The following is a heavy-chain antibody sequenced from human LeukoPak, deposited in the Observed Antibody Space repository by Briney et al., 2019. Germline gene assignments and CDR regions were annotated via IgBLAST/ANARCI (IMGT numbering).Heavy chain of an antibody. Sequence: PSETLSLTCAVYGGSFSGYYWGWIRQPPGKGLEWIGRIYTSGSTNYNPSLKSRVTMSVDTSKNQFSLKLTSVTAADTAVYYCARDYRDDYNNWFDPWGQGTLVTVSS. CDR1: GGSFSGYY. J-gene: IGHJ5*02. CDR3: ARDYRDDYNNWFDP. V-gene: IGHV4-4*07. D-gene: IGHD4-11*01. CDR2: IYTSGST.